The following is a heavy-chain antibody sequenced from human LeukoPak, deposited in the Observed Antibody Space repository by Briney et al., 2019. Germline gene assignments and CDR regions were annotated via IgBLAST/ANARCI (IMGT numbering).Heavy chain of an antibody. CDR3: ARGRGPYGWFDP. D-gene: IGHD3-10*01. Sequence: GGSWRLSGAPSGFTVSSYWMHWARKAPGKGLVWVSRINSDGSSTNYADSVKGRFTISRDNAKNTLYLQMNSLRVEDTAEYYCARGRGPYGWFDPWGQGTLVTVSS. J-gene: IGHJ5*02. CDR2: INSDGSST. CDR1: GFTVSSYW. V-gene: IGHV3-74*01.